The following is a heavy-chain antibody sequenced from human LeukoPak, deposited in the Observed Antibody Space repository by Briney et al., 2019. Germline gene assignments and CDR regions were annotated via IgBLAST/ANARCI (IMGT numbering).Heavy chain of an antibody. D-gene: IGHD4-17*01. J-gene: IGHJ4*02. CDR3: AKSSDRYGDYGFDY. CDR1: GFTFSSYA. Sequence: GGSLRLSCAASGFTFSSYAMSWVRQAPGKGLEWVSAISGSGGSTYYADSVKGRFTISRDNSKDTLYLQMNSLRAEDTAVYYCAKSSDRYGDYGFDYWGQGTLVTVSS. V-gene: IGHV3-23*01. CDR2: ISGSGGST.